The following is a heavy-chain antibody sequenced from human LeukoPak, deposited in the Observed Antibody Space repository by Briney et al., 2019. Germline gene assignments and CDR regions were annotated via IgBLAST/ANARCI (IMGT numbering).Heavy chain of an antibody. CDR3: ARDLPLSEMATAPYFDY. Sequence: GGSLRLSCAASGFTFSSYSMNWVRQAPGKGLEWVSYISSSSSTIYYADSVKGRFTISRDNAKNSLYLQMNSLRAEDTAVYYCARDLPLSEMATAPYFDYWGQGTLVTVSS. CDR2: ISSSSSTI. V-gene: IGHV3-48*01. D-gene: IGHD5-24*01. J-gene: IGHJ4*02. CDR1: GFTFSSYS.